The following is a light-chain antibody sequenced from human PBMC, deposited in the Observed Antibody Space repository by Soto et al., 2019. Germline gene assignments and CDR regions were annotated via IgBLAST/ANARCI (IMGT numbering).Light chain of an antibody. CDR3: QHYYSSWT. Sequence: DIVMTQSPDSLAVSLGERATINCKSSQNNKNYLAWYQQKAGQPPKLIIDWASTRASGVPDRFSGSGSGTGFTFTISSLQAEDVAVYYCQHYYSSWTFGQGTKVDIK. CDR1: QNNKNY. J-gene: IGKJ1*01. V-gene: IGKV4-1*01. CDR2: WAS.